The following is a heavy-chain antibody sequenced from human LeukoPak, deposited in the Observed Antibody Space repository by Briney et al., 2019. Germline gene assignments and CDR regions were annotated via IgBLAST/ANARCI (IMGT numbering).Heavy chain of an antibody. CDR3: AKYIGYCSGGSCAKDYYYYYMDV. D-gene: IGHD2-15*01. Sequence: GGSLRLSCAASGFTFSSYAMSWVRQAPEAGLERVSAISGSGGSTYYADSVKGRFTISRDNSKNTLYLQMNSLRAEDTAVYYCAKYIGYCSGGSCAKDYYYYYMDVWGKGTTVTVSS. CDR2: ISGSGGST. J-gene: IGHJ6*03. CDR1: GFTFSSYA. V-gene: IGHV3-23*01.